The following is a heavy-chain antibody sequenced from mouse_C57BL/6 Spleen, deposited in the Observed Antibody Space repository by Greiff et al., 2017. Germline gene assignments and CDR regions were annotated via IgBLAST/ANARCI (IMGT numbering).Heavy chain of an antibody. J-gene: IGHJ1*03. Sequence: QVQLQQPGAELVKPGASVKLSCKASGYTFTSYWMQWVKQRPGQGLEWIGEIDPSDSYTNYNEKFKSKATLTVDTSSSTAYMQLSSLTSEDSAVYYCARAYYGSSLWYFDVWGTGTTVTVSS. CDR1: GYTFTSYW. V-gene: IGHV1-50*01. CDR2: IDPSDSYT. D-gene: IGHD1-1*01. CDR3: ARAYYGSSLWYFDV.